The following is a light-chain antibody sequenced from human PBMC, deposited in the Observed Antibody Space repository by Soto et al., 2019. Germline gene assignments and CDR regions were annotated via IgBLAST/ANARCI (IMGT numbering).Light chain of an antibody. CDR3: SSYTSTSGVL. CDR2: EVS. J-gene: IGLJ2*01. Sequence: QSALTQPASVSGSPGQSITISCTGTSSDVGGYNYVSWYQQHPGKAPKLMIYEVSNRPSGVSNRFSGSKSGNTASLTISGLQAEEEADYYCSSYTSTSGVLFGGGTKLTVL. CDR1: SSDVGGYNY. V-gene: IGLV2-14*01.